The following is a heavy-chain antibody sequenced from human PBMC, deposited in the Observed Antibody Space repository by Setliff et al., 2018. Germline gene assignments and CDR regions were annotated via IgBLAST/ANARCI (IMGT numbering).Heavy chain of an antibody. J-gene: IGHJ5*02. D-gene: IGHD3-22*01. V-gene: IGHV4-38-2*01. CDR3: ARAHTWSLPNDNSGYPGWFDP. CDR2: XXXXXXX. Sequence: ASETLSLTCAVSGFSISSGYYWGWIRQPPGKGLEWIVXXXXXXXXXXXPXLKSRVTMXXDTSKNHVSLKLSSVTAADTAVYYCARAHTWSLPNDNSGYPGWFDPWGQGTLVTVSS. CDR1: GFSISSGYY.